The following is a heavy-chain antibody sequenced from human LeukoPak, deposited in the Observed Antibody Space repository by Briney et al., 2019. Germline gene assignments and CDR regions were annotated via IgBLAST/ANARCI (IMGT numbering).Heavy chain of an antibody. CDR1: GFTFSSFG. Sequence: PGGSLRLSCGASGFTFSSFGMHWLRQAPGKGLEWVAIIWYDGSDKYYSDSVKGRFTISRHNSKNTLYLQMNSLRTEDTAMYYCATHRISDSFDVWGRGTMVTVSS. J-gene: IGHJ3*01. CDR2: IWYDGSDK. D-gene: IGHD2-15*01. V-gene: IGHV3-30*02. CDR3: ATHRISDSFDV.